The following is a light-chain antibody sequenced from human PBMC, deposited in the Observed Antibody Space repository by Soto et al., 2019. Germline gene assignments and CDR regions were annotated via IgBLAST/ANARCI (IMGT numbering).Light chain of an antibody. V-gene: IGLV2-14*01. Sequence: QSALTQPASVSGSPGQSITISCTGTSSDVGGYNYLSWYQQHPGKAPKLMIYEVSNRPSGVSYRFSGSKSGNTASLTISGLQAEDEADYYCSSYTTSSTVIFGGGTKLTVL. J-gene: IGLJ2*01. CDR2: EVS. CDR1: SSDVGGYNY. CDR3: SSYTTSSTVI.